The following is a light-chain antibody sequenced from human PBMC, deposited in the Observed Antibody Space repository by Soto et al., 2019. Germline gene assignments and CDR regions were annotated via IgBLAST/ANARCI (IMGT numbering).Light chain of an antibody. CDR1: SSNIGGNS. CDR2: DDN. Sequence: QSVLTQPPSVSAAPGQKVTISCSGSSSNIGGNSVSWYQQLPGTAPKLLIYDDNKRPSGIPDRFSGSKSGTSATLGITGFQTEDEADYYCGSWDSSLSAYVFGNGTKVTVL. J-gene: IGLJ1*01. CDR3: GSWDSSLSAYV. V-gene: IGLV1-51*01.